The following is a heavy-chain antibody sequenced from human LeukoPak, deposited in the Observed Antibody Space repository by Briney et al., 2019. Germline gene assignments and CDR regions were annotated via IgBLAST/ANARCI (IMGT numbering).Heavy chain of an antibody. V-gene: IGHV1-2*02. CDR1: GYTFTGYY. CDR3: ARVTSHYDFWSGFDY. J-gene: IGHJ4*02. Sequence: ASVKVSCKASGYTFTGYYMHWVRQAPGHGLEWMGWINPNSGGTNYAQKFQGRVTMTRDTSISTAYMELSRLRSDDTAVYCCARVTSHYDFWSGFDYWGQGTLVTVSS. D-gene: IGHD3-3*01. CDR2: INPNSGGT.